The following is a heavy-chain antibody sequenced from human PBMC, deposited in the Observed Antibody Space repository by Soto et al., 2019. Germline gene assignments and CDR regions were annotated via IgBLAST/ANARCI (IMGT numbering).Heavy chain of an antibody. CDR3: ARPHSGSESEFDY. D-gene: IGHD1-26*01. CDR1: GFTFSSHD. CDR2: IRYDGSNK. J-gene: IGHJ4*02. Sequence: QVQLVESGGGVVQPGRSLRLSCAGSGFTFSSHDMHWVRQAPGKGLEWVAVIRYDGSNKYYADSVKGRFTISRDNSKNALYQPKNSLRAEDTAVYYCARPHSGSESEFDYWGQGTLVTVSS. V-gene: IGHV3-33*01.